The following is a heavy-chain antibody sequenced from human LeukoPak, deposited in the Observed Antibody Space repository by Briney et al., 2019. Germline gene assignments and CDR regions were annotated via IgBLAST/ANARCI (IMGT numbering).Heavy chain of an antibody. CDR2: IKSKTDGGTT. CDR3: TTDPFEVFDY. CDR1: GFTFSNAW. D-gene: IGHD3-16*01. J-gene: IGHJ4*02. V-gene: IGHV3-15*01. Sequence: PGGSLRLSCAPSGFTFSNAWMSWVRQAPGKGLEWVVRIKSKTDGGTTDYAAPVKGRFTISRDDSKTTLYLQMNSLKTEGTAVYYCTTDPFEVFDYWGQGTLVTVSS.